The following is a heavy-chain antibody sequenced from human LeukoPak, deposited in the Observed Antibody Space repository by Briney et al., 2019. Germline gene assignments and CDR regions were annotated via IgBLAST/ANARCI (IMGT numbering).Heavy chain of an antibody. CDR2: INHSGST. Sequence: PSETLSLTCAVYGGSFSGYYWSWIRQPPGKGLEWIGEINHSGSTNYNPSLKSRVTISVDKSKNQFSLKLSSVTAADTAVYYCATYPFRGDTHYFDYWGQGILVTVSS. V-gene: IGHV4-34*01. J-gene: IGHJ4*02. CDR1: GGSFSGYY. CDR3: ATYPFRGDTHYFDY. D-gene: IGHD3-10*01.